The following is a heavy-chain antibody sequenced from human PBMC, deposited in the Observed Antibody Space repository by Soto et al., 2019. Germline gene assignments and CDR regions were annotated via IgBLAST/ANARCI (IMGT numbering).Heavy chain of an antibody. D-gene: IGHD3-16*01. CDR1: GDSVSSGDYY. J-gene: IGHJ5*02. Sequence: SETLSLTCIVSGDSVSSGDYYWSWIRQPTGKGLEWIGHVYFSGSTNYIPSLKSRLTMSVDTAKNQFSLKLNSVTAADTAVYYCARIPVDTYMIYWSDPWGQGAQV. CDR2: VYFSGST. CDR3: ARIPVDTYMIYWSDP. V-gene: IGHV4-61*08.